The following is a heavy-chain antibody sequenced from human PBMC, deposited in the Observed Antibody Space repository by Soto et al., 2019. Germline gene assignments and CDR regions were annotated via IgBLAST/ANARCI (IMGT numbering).Heavy chain of an antibody. Sequence: QVQLVQSGAEVKKPGSSVKVSCKASGGTFSSYAISWVRQAPGQGLEWMGGIIPIFGTANYAQKFQGRVTMTADETTSTASMELSSLRSEDTAVYSCASDRRSIVGATYYFPYWGQGTLVTVSS. CDR2: IIPIFGTA. CDR3: ASDRRSIVGATYYFPY. D-gene: IGHD1-26*01. V-gene: IGHV1-69*12. CDR1: GGTFSSYA. J-gene: IGHJ4*02.